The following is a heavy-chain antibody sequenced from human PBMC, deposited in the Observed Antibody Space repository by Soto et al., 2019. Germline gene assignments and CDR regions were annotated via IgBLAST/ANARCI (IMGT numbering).Heavy chain of an antibody. J-gene: IGHJ5*02. CDR1: GGSLSRYA. Sequence: QVQLVQSGAEVKKPGSSVKVSCKASGGSLSRYAINWVRQAPGQGLEWMGGIIPLYGTPNYAQKFRGRVTITADDSTSTDYIELSSHRSEDTAVYYCARDIAVAKLTSWFDPWGQGTLLTVS. D-gene: IGHD6-19*01. CDR3: ARDIAVAKLTSWFDP. CDR2: IIPLYGTP. V-gene: IGHV1-69*01.